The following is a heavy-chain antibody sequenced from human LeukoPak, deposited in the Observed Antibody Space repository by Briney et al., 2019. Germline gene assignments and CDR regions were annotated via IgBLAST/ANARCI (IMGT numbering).Heavy chain of an antibody. J-gene: IGHJ4*02. CDR3: ARGPLGAAAGTLFDY. Sequence: ASVKVSCKASGYTVTSYGISWVGQAPGQGGEGMGWVSAYNGKTKHAQKRQGRVTMTTDTSTSTAYMELRSLRSDDTAVYYCARGPLGAAAGTLFDYWGQGTLVTVSS. CDR2: VSAYNGKT. V-gene: IGHV1-18*01. D-gene: IGHD6-13*01. CDR1: GYTVTSYG.